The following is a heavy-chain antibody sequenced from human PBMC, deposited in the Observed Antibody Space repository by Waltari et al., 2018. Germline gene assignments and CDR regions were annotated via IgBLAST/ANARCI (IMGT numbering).Heavy chain of an antibody. Sequence: QLQLQESGPGLVKPSETLSLTCTVSGGSISSSSYYWGWIRQPPGKGLEWIGSIYYIGRTYYNPSLKSRVTISVDTSKNQFSLKLSSVTAADTAVYYCARRGEPQKLEPFWWFDPWGQGTLVTVSS. D-gene: IGHD1-1*01. V-gene: IGHV4-39*07. CDR1: GGSISSSSYY. CDR3: ARRGEPQKLEPFWWFDP. CDR2: IYYIGRT. J-gene: IGHJ5*02.